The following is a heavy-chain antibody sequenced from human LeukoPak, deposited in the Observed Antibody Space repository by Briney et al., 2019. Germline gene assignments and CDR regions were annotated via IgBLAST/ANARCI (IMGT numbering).Heavy chain of an antibody. CDR3: ATGMEWELAFDY. J-gene: IGHJ4*02. CDR2: FDPEDGET. CDR1: GYTLTELS. V-gene: IGHV1-24*01. Sequence: ASVKVSCKVSGYTLTELSMHWVRQAPGKGLEWMGGFDPEDGETIYAQKFQGRVTMTEDTSTDTAYMELSSLRSEDTAVYYCATGMEWELAFDYRGQGTLVTVYS. D-gene: IGHD1-26*01.